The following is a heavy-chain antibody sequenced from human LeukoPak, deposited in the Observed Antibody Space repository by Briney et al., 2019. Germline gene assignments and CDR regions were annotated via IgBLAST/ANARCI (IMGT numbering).Heavy chain of an antibody. CDR1: GFTFSSYS. J-gene: IGHJ4*02. Sequence: GGSLRLSCAASGFTFSSYSMNWVRQAPGKGLEWVSSISSSSSYIYYADSVKGRFTISRDNAKNSLYLQMNSLRAEDTAVYYCARDVSGSSSWSDFDYWGQGTLVTVSS. CDR2: ISSSSSYI. D-gene: IGHD6-13*01. V-gene: IGHV3-21*01. CDR3: ARDVSGSSSWSDFDY.